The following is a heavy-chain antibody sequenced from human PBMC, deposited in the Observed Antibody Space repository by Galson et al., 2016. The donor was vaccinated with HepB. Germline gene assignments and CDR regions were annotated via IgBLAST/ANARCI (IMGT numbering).Heavy chain of an antibody. CDR1: GFTFSSYG. CDR3: ARDKGGDYGYYYYGMDV. V-gene: IGHV3-33*01. D-gene: IGHD4-17*01. J-gene: IGHJ6*04. CDR2: IWYDGSNK. Sequence: SLRLSCAASGFTFSSYGMHWVRQAPGKGLEWVAVIWYDGSNKYYAGSVKGRFTISRDNSKNTLYLQMNSLRAEDTAVYYCARDKGGDYGYYYYGMDVWGKGTTVTVSS.